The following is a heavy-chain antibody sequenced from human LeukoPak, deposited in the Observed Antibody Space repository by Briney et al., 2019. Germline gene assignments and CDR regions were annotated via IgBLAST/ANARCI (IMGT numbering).Heavy chain of an antibody. CDR1: GFSFHNAW. V-gene: IGHV3-15*01. Sequence: GGSLRLSCAASGFSFHNAWMSWVRQAAGKGVEWVGRIKSKTDGGTTDYAAPVKGRFTISRDDSKNTLYLQMNSLKTGDAAVYYCTTLSPDYDILTGYYKEDYWGRGTLVTVSS. D-gene: IGHD3-9*01. CDR2: IKSKTDGGTT. CDR3: TTLSPDYDILTGYYKEDY. J-gene: IGHJ4*02.